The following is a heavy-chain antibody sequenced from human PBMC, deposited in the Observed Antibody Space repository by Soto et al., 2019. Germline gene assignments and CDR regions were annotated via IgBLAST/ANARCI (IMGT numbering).Heavy chain of an antibody. D-gene: IGHD2-21*02. V-gene: IGHV4-38-2*01. CDR3: ARQRTTVVTQAYFDH. CDR2: IYYSGRT. J-gene: IGHJ4*02. CDR1: GYSISSGYY. Sequence: SETLSLTCAVSGYSISSGYYWGWIRQPPGKGLEWIGSIYYSGRTYYNPFFKSRVTISIDTSKNQFSLKLSSVTATDTAVYYCARQRTTVVTQAYFDHWGQGALVTVSS.